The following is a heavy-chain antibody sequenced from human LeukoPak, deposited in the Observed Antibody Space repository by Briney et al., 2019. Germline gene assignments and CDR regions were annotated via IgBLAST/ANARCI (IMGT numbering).Heavy chain of an antibody. CDR2: ISYDGSNK. J-gene: IGHJ4*02. V-gene: IGHV3-30-3*02. CDR3: AKSGGGSGSFPLDY. Sequence: GGSLRLSCAASGFTFSSYAMHWVRQAPGKGLGWVAVISYDGSNKYYADSVKGRFTISRDNSKNTLYLQMNSLRAEDTAVYYCAKSGGGSGSFPLDYWGQGTLVTVSS. CDR1: GFTFSSYA. D-gene: IGHD3-10*01.